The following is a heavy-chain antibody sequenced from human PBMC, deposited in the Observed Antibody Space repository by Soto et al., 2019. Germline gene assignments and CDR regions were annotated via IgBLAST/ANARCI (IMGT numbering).Heavy chain of an antibody. CDR1: GYSFTSYW. CDR3: ARSGQGDYCYYGMYV. D-gene: IGHD2-21*01. V-gene: IGHV5-51*01. CDR2: IYPGDYDT. J-gene: IGHJ6*02. Sequence: PGESLKSSCKGSGYSFTSYWIGWVRQMPGKGLGLMGIIYPGDYDTRYSPSFQGQVTISADKSISTAYLQWSSLKASDTAMYYCARSGQGDYCYYGMYVWGQGTTVTVSS.